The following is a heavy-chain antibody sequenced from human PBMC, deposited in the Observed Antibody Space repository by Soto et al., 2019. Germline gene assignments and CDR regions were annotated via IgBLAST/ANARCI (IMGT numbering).Heavy chain of an antibody. J-gene: IGHJ4*02. D-gene: IGHD3-3*01. Sequence: SETLSLTCTVSGGSISSSSYYWGWIRQPPGKGLEWIGSIYYSGSTYYNPSLKSRVTISVDTSKNQFSLKLSSVTAADTAVYYCASELYYDFWSGYEFYWGQGTLVTVSS. V-gene: IGHV4-39*01. CDR3: ASELYYDFWSGYEFY. CDR1: GGSISSSSYY. CDR2: IYYSGST.